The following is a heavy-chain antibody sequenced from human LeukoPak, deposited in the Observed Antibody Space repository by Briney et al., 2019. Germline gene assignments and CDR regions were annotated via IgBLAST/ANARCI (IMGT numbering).Heavy chain of an antibody. J-gene: IGHJ4*02. D-gene: IGHD5-12*01. CDR3: ARDHRYAFDN. Sequence: GGSLGLSCAACGFAFGTYTMNWVRQAAGKGLEWISYVGISSGSTKYADSVKGRFTISGDSAKNSVFLLMNNLRVDDTAVYYCARDHRYAFDNWGQGTLVTVSS. CDR2: VGISSGST. CDR1: GFAFGTYT. V-gene: IGHV3-48*04.